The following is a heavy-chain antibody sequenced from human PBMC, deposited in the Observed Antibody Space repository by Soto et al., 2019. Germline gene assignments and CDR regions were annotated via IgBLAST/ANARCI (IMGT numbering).Heavy chain of an antibody. CDR2: ISGSGGST. CDR1: GFTFRSYA. J-gene: IGHJ4*02. D-gene: IGHD1-26*01. Sequence: EVQLLESGGGLVQPGGSLRLSCAASGFTFRSYAMRWVRQAPVKGLEWVSAISGSGGSTYYADSVKGRFTITRDNPKHTLYLQISSLRAEDTAVYYCARRGSGSYYDYGGQGTLVTVSS. CDR3: ARRGSGSYYDY. V-gene: IGHV3-23*01.